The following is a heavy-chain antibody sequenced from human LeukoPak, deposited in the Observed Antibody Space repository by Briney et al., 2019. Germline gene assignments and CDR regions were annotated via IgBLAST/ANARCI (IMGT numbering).Heavy chain of an antibody. V-gene: IGHV3-30*18. D-gene: IGHD3-3*01. CDR3: AKVSRPDYDFWSGYLGAFDM. J-gene: IGHJ3*02. Sequence: GGSLRLSCAASGFTFSSFGMHWLRQAPGKGLEWVAVISYDGSNEYYADSVKGRFAISRDNSKNTLYLQMNSLRADDTALYYCAKVSRPDYDFWSGYLGAFDMWGQGTMVTVSS. CDR1: GFTFSSFG. CDR2: ISYDGSNE.